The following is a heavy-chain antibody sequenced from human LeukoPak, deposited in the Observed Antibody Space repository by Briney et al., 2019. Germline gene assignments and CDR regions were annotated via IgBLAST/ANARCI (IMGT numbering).Heavy chain of an antibody. V-gene: IGHV1-69*01. D-gene: IGHD3-9*01. CDR2: IIPIFGTA. Sequence: ASVKVSCKASGGTFSSYAISWVRQAPGQRLEWMGGIIPIFGTANYAQKFQGRVTITADESTSTAYMELSSLRSEDTAVYYCCRYFDWLFDYWGQGTLVTVSS. CDR3: CRYFDWLFDY. CDR1: GGTFSSYA. J-gene: IGHJ4*02.